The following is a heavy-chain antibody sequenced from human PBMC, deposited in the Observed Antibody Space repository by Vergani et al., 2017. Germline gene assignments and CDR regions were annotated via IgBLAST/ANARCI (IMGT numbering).Heavy chain of an antibody. D-gene: IGHD2-15*01. CDR3: AREGGVVVVAAGTAPLDI. J-gene: IGHJ3*02. V-gene: IGHV1-69*01. Sequence: QVQLVQSGAEVKKPGSSVKVSCKASGGTFSSYAISWVRQAPGQGLEWMGGIIPIFGTANYAQKFQGRVTITAAESTSTAYMGLSSLRSEDTAVYYCAREGGVVVVAAGTAPLDIWGQGTMVTVSS. CDR1: GGTFSSYA. CDR2: IIPIFGTA.